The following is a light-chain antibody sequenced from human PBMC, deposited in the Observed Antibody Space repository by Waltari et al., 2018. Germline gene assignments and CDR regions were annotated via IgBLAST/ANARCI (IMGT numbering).Light chain of an antibody. V-gene: IGKV3-20*01. CDR2: GAS. CDR3: QQYGSSPPYS. J-gene: IGKJ2*03. CDR1: QSVSSIY. Sequence: EIVLTQSPGTLPLSPGERATLSCRASQSVSSIYLAWYQQKPGQAPRLLIYGASSRATGIPDRFSGSGSGTDFTLTISRLEPEDFAVYYCQQYGSSPPYSFGQGTKLEIK.